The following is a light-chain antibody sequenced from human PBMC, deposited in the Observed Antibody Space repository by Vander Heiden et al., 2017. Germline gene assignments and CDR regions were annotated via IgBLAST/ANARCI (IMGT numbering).Light chain of an antibody. J-gene: IGLJ1*01. Sequence: SSELPPPLPASVPLGQMARLTCSGEALPKKYAYWYQQKPGQFPVLVIYKDSERPSGIPERFSGSSSGTIVTLTISGVQAEDEADYYCLSAENYYVFGTGTKVTGL. CDR3: LSAENYYV. CDR2: KDS. CDR1: ALPKKY. V-gene: IGLV3-16*01.